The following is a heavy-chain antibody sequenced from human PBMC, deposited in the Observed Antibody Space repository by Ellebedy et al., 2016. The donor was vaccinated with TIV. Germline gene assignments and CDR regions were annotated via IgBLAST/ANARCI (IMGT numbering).Heavy chain of an antibody. CDR2: IWYDGDNK. D-gene: IGHD3-22*01. Sequence: PGGSLRLSCAASGFTFRSYGMHWVRQAPDKGLEWVAVIWYDGDNKYYVDSVKGRFTISRDNSKNTLYLQMSSLRADDKAIYYCARDKSPTMIALDFWGKGTLVTVSS. J-gene: IGHJ4*02. V-gene: IGHV3-33*01. CDR1: GFTFRSYG. CDR3: ARDKSPTMIALDF.